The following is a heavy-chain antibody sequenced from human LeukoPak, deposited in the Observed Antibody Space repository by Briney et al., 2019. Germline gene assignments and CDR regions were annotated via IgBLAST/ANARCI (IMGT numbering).Heavy chain of an antibody. D-gene: IGHD6-19*01. Sequence: PGGSLRLSCAASGFTFSSYGMHWVRQAPGKGLEWVAVISYDGSNKYYADSVKGRFTISRDNSKNTLYLQMNSLRAEDTAVYYCARDQGSGWFPGYWGQGTLVTVSS. CDR2: ISYDGSNK. CDR3: ARDQGSGWFPGY. J-gene: IGHJ4*02. CDR1: GFTFSSYG. V-gene: IGHV3-30*03.